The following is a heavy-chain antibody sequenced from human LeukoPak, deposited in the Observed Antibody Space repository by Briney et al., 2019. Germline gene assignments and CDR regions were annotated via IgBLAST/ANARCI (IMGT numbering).Heavy chain of an antibody. CDR2: VSAYNDNT. CDR3: ARVHYDILTGYSYFDY. Sequence: EGSVKVSCKASGYTFTTYGISWVRQAPGQGLEWMGWVSAYNDNTNYAQKLQGRVTMTTDTSTSTAYMELRSLRSDDTAVYYCARVHYDILTGYSYFDYWGQGTLVTASS. J-gene: IGHJ4*02. D-gene: IGHD3-9*01. CDR1: GYTFTTYG. V-gene: IGHV1-18*01.